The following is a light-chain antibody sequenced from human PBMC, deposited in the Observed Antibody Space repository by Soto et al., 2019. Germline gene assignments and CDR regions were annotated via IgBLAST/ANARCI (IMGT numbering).Light chain of an antibody. CDR3: SSYTSSSTLYV. J-gene: IGLJ1*01. V-gene: IGLV2-14*01. CDR2: EVS. Sequence: QSALTQPASVSGSPGQSITISCTGTNSDVGGYNYVSWYQQHPGKAPKLMIYEVSNRPSGVSNRFSGSKSGNTASLTISGLQADDEADYYCSSYTSSSTLYVSGTGTKVTVL. CDR1: NSDVGGYNY.